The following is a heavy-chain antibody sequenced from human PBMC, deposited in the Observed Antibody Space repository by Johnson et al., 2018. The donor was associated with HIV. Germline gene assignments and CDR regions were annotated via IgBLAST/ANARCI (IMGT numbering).Heavy chain of an antibody. CDR2: IWYDASKK. CDR1: RFTFDSYG. D-gene: IGHD5-18*01. V-gene: IGHV3-33*06. CDR3: AKGDKAYSYPLDAFDS. Sequence: QVQLVESGGGVVQPGGSLRLSCAASRFTFDSYGMHWVRQAPGRGLEWLAVIWYDASKKYYADSVTGRFTISRDNSKNTLYLQMNSLRAEDTAVLYFAKGDKAYSYPLDAFDSWGQGTMVTVSP. J-gene: IGHJ3*02.